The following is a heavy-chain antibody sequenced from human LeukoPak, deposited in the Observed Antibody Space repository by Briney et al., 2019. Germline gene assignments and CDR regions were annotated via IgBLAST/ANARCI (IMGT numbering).Heavy chain of an antibody. CDR1: GYAFVRYG. CDR3: ARDILTGNALGH. CDR2: ISTYNGNT. J-gene: IGHJ4*02. Sequence: ASVTVSCKPAGYAFVRYGLTWVRQAPGQGPAWMGWISTYNGNTIYAQKFQGRVSMTTDTSTKTAYMEVRSLRSDDPAVYFCARDILTGNALGHWGQGTQVTVSS. D-gene: IGHD3-9*01. V-gene: IGHV1-18*04.